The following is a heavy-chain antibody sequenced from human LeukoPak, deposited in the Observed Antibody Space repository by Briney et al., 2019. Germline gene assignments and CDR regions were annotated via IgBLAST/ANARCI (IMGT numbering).Heavy chain of an antibody. D-gene: IGHD3-22*01. CDR3: ARLSDSSGYPHDAFDI. Sequence: GESLKISCKGSGYSFTGYWIGWVRQMPGKGLEWMAIVYPGNSDIRYSPSFQGQVTISADKSISTAYLQWSSLKASDTAMYYCARLSDSSGYPHDAFDIWGQGTMVTVSS. J-gene: IGHJ3*02. V-gene: IGHV5-51*01. CDR2: VYPGNSDI. CDR1: GYSFTGYW.